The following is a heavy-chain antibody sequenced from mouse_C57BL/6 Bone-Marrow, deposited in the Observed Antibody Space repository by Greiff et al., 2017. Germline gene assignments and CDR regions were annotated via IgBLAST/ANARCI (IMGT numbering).Heavy chain of an antibody. V-gene: IGHV1-50*01. CDR3: GGGWLPWYFDV. CDR2: IDPSDSYT. Sequence: QVQLQQPGAELVKPGASVKLSCKASGYTFTSYWMQWVKQRPGQGLEWIGEIDPSDSYTNYNQKFKGKATLPVDTSSSTAYMQLSSLTSEDSAVYYCGGGWLPWYFDVWGTGTTVTVSS. J-gene: IGHJ1*03. CDR1: GYTFTSYW. D-gene: IGHD2-3*01.